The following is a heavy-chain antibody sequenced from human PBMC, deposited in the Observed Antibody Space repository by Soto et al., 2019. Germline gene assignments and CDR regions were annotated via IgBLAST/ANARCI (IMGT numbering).Heavy chain of an antibody. J-gene: IGHJ5*02. CDR2: IYYSGST. CDR3: ARINYGDYWFDP. V-gene: IGHV4-39*01. CDR1: GGSISSSSYY. Sequence: SETLSLTCTVSGGSISSSSYYWGWIRQPPGKGLEWIGSIYYSGSTYYNPSLKSRVTISVDTSKNQFSLKLSSVTAADTAVYYCARINYGDYWFDPWGQGTLVTVSS. D-gene: IGHD4-17*01.